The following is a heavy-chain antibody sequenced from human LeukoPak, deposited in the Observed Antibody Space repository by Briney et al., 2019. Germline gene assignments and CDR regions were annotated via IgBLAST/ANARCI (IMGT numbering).Heavy chain of an antibody. Sequence: GESLKISCTGSGYSFTSYWIGWVRQMPGKGLEWMGIIYPGDSDTRYSPSFQGQVTISADKSISTAYLQWSSLKASDTAMYYCARGSGYCSSTSCYTNYYYYYMDVWGKGTTVTVSS. V-gene: IGHV5-51*01. CDR3: ARGSGYCSSTSCYTNYYYYYMDV. D-gene: IGHD2-2*02. J-gene: IGHJ6*03. CDR1: GYSFTSYW. CDR2: IYPGDSDT.